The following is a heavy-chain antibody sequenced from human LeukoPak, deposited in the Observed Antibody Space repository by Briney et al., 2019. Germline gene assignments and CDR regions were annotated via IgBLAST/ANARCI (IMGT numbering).Heavy chain of an antibody. Sequence: GGSLRLSCAASGFTFSSYWMSWVRQAPGKGLEWVANIKQDGSEKYYVDFVKGRFTISRDNAKNSLYLQMNSLRAEDTAVYYCARRWFGELSSAFDIWGQGTMVTVSS. CDR3: ARRWFGELSSAFDI. CDR1: GFTFSSYW. V-gene: IGHV3-7*01. D-gene: IGHD3-10*01. J-gene: IGHJ3*02. CDR2: IKQDGSEK.